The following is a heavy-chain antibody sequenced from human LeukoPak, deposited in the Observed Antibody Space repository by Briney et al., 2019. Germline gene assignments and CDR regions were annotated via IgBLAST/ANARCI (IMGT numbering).Heavy chain of an antibody. CDR2: IYYSGST. D-gene: IGHD3-22*01. CDR3: ARLTDYYDSSGYYYTGAFDI. J-gene: IGHJ3*02. Sequence: SETLSLTCTVSGGSISSYYWSWIRQPPGKGLEWIGYIYYSGSTNYNPSLKSRVTISVDTSKNQFSLKLSSVTAADTAVYYCARLTDYYDSSGYYYTGAFDIWGQGTMVTVSS. V-gene: IGHV4-59*08. CDR1: GGSISSYY.